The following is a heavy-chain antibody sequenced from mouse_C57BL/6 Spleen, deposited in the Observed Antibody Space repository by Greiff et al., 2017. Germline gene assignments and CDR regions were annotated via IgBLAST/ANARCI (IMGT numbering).Heavy chain of an antibody. Sequence: EVKLMESGPGLVKPSQSLSLTCSVTGYSITSGYYWNWIRQFPGNKLEWMGYISYDGSNNYNPSLKNRISITRDTSKNQFFLKLNSVTTEDTATYYCAREGDLRYFEVWGTGTTVTVSS. V-gene: IGHV3-6*01. CDR2: ISYDGSN. CDR3: AREGDLRYFEV. CDR1: GYSITSGYY. J-gene: IGHJ1*03.